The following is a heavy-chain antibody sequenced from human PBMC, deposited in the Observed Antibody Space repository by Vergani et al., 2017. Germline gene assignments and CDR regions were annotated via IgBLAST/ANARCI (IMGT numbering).Heavy chain of an antibody. Sequence: QIPLTESGPTLVKPTQTLTLTCPFSGFSLSTSGVGVGWIRQPPGKALDWLALIYWDDDQRYSPSLKSRLTITKDTSKNQVVLTMTNMDPVDTATYYCAHKTLTTVTTNSYYYYYMDVWGKGTTVTVAS. V-gene: IGHV2-5*02. D-gene: IGHD4-17*01. J-gene: IGHJ6*03. CDR1: GFSLSTSGVG. CDR3: AHKTLTTVTTNSYYYYYMDV. CDR2: IYWDDDQ.